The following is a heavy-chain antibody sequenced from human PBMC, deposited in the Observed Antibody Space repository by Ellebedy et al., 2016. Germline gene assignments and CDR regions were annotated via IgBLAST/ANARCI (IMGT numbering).Heavy chain of an antibody. CDR2: IWYDGSNK. J-gene: IGHJ4*02. Sequence: GESLKISCAASGFTFSSYGMHWVRQAPGKGLEWVAVIWYDGSNKYYADSVKGRFTISRDNSKNTLYLQMNSLRAEDTAVYYCARDSGIAAAGTLDYWGQGTLVTVSS. D-gene: IGHD6-13*01. CDR1: GFTFSSYG. V-gene: IGHV3-33*01. CDR3: ARDSGIAAAGTLDY.